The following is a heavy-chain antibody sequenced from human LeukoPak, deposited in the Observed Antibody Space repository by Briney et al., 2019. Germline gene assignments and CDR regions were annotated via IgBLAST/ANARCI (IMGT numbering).Heavy chain of an antibody. Sequence: PSETLSLTCTVSGVSVSSYYWSWIRQPPGKGLEWIGYVYYTGKTNYNPSLKSRVTMSVDTSRNQLSLNLDFVTAADTAVYYCARDIGSGPVDVWGPGTTVTVSS. V-gene: IGHV4-59*02. CDR3: ARDIGSGPVDV. CDR2: VYYTGKT. J-gene: IGHJ6*02. CDR1: GVSVSSYY. D-gene: IGHD3-10*01.